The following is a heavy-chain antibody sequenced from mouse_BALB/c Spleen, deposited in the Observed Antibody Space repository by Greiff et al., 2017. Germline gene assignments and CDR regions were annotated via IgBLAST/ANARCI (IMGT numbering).Heavy chain of an antibody. J-gene: IGHJ3*01. V-gene: IGHV1-87*01. D-gene: IGHD1-1*01. Sequence: QVQLQQSGAELARPGASVKLSCKASGYTFTSYWMQWVKQRSGQGLEWIGAIYPGDGDTRYTQKFKGKATLTADKSSSTAYMQLSSLASEDSAVYYCTTHYYGSSWFAYWGQGTLVTVSA. CDR2: IYPGDGDT. CDR3: TTHYYGSSWFAY. CDR1: GYTFTSYW.